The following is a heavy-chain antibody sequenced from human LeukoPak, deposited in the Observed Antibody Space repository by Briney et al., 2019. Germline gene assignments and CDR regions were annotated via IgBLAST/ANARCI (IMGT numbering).Heavy chain of an antibody. CDR3: ARDTPGIAAAGDDC. Sequence: GGSLRLSCEASGFTFSSYAMHWVRQAPGKGLEWVTVISYDGSSKYYADSVRGRFTISRDNSKNTLYLQMNSLRTEDTAVYYCARDTPGIAAAGDDCWGQGTLVTVSS. J-gene: IGHJ4*02. CDR1: GFTFSSYA. D-gene: IGHD6-13*01. CDR2: ISYDGSSK. V-gene: IGHV3-30-3*01.